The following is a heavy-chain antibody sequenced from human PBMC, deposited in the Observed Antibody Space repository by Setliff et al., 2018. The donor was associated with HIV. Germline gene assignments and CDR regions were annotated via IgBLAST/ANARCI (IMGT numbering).Heavy chain of an antibody. V-gene: IGHV4-4*07. J-gene: IGHJ4*02. Sequence: SETLSLTCTVSGGSISSYYWSWIRQPAGKGLEWIGRIYASGRTNYNPSLKSRVTLSVDTSKNQFSLKVTSVTAADTAVYYCARGASGEYYFDYWGQGTPVTVSS. CDR2: IYASGRT. CDR1: GGSISSYY. D-gene: IGHD3-10*01. CDR3: ARGASGEYYFDY.